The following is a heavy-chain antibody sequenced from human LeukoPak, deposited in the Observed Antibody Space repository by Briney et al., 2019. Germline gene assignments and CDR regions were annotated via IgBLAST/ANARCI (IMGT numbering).Heavy chain of an antibody. CDR3: ARDPRGRYEDWFDP. CDR1: GLSITYDTYY. Sequence: SGTLSLTCTVSGLSITYDTYYWTWIRQPPGKGLEWIGSIYASGSTYYSPSLKSRVIISVDTSKNHFSLTLSAVTAADAAVYYCARDPRGRYEDWFDPWGQGTLVTVSS. D-gene: IGHD1-26*01. V-gene: IGHV4-39*07. CDR2: IYASGST. J-gene: IGHJ5*02.